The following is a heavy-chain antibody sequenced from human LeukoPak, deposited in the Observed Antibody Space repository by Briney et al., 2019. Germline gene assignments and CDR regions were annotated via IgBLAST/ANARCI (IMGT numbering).Heavy chain of an antibody. CDR3: ARGRNVVATSGYFDY. CDR1: GSTFSSYA. Sequence: PGRSLRLSCAASGSTFSSYAMHWVRQAPGKGLEWVATISYDGDNKHYADSLKGRFTISRDNSKNTLYLQMNSLRAEDTAVYYCARGRNVVATSGYFDYWGQGTLVTVSS. CDR2: ISYDGDNK. J-gene: IGHJ4*02. V-gene: IGHV3-30-3*01. D-gene: IGHD5-12*01.